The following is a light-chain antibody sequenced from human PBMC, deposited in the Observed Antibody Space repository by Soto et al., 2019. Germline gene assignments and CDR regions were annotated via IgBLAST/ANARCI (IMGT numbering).Light chain of an antibody. CDR2: AAS. J-gene: IGKJ4*01. CDR3: QLLNSYPLT. Sequence: IQLTQSPSSLSASVGDRVTITCRASQGISSYLAWYQQKPGKAPNLLIYAASTLQGGVPSRFSGSGSGTDFTLTISSLQPEDLATYYCQLLNSYPLTFGGGTKVDIK. CDR1: QGISSY. V-gene: IGKV1-9*01.